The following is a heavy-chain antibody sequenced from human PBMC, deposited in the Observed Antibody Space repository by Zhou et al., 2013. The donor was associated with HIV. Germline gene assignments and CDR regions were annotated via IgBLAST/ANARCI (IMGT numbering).Heavy chain of an antibody. CDR3: ARVSAGSGTIHYFLDH. J-gene: IGHJ4*02. Sequence: QVKLVQSGAEVKKPGASVKVSCKTSGFTFTNYGFSWVRQAPGQGLEWMGWISAYNGKENYAERLQGRVTMTTDTPTSTAYMELRNLGSDDTGVYFCARVSAGSGTIHYFLDHWGQGTLVTVSS. V-gene: IGHV1-18*01. D-gene: IGHD3-10*01. CDR1: GFTFTNYG. CDR2: ISAYNGKE.